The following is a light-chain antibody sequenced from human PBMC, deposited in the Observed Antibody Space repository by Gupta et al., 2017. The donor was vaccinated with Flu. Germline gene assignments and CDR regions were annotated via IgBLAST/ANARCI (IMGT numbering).Light chain of an antibody. V-gene: IGKV3-11*01. CDR3: QQRSNWPPST. Sequence: EIVLKQSPATLSLSPAERATLSCRASQSVSSYLAWYQLKPGQAPRLLIYDASNSATGIPARFSCSGSGTDFTLTISILEPEDFAVYYCQQRSNWPPSTFGQGTRLEIK. CDR1: QSVSSY. J-gene: IGKJ5*01. CDR2: DAS.